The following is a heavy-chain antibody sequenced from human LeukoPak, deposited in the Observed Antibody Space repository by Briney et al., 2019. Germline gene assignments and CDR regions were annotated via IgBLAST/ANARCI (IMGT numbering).Heavy chain of an antibody. CDR3: AKGHSSSWSIFDY. CDR2: ISGTYTST. D-gene: IGHD6-13*01. Sequence: GGSLRLSCAASGFTFNIFGMSWVRQAPGKGLEWVSSISGTYTSTYYADSVKGRFTISRDNSKNTLYLQMKSLRADDTAVYHCAKGHSSSWSIFDYWGQGTLVTVSP. CDR1: GFTFNIFG. J-gene: IGHJ4*02. V-gene: IGHV3-23*01.